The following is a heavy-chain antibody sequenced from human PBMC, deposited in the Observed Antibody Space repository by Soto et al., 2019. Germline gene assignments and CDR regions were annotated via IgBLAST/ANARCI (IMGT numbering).Heavy chain of an antibody. CDR2: IHPGDSDT. V-gene: IGHV5-51*01. CDR3: AREGYDILTGYYKTYYYYGMDV. Sequence: GESLKISCKASGYSFSEYWIGWVRQMPGKGLQWMAIIHPGDSDTRYSPSFQGQVTISADKSISTAYLQWSSLKASDTAMYYCAREGYDILTGYYKTYYYYGMDVWGQGTTVTVSS. J-gene: IGHJ6*02. D-gene: IGHD3-9*01. CDR1: GYSFSEYW.